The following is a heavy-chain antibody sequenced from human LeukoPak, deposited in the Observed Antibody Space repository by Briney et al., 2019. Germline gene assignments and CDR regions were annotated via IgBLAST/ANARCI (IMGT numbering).Heavy chain of an antibody. Sequence: PGGSLRPSCAASGFTFSDYYMSWIRQAPGKGLEWVSCISSSASTIDYADSVKGRFTISRDNAKNSLYLQMNSLRAEDTAVYYCASQGRRDGYNPLVYWGQGTLVTVSS. CDR3: ASQGRRDGYNPLVY. V-gene: IGHV3-11*01. D-gene: IGHD5-24*01. CDR2: ISSSASTI. CDR1: GFTFSDYY. J-gene: IGHJ4*02.